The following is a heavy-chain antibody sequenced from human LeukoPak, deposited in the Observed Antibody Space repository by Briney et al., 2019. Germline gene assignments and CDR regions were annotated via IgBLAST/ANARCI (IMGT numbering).Heavy chain of an antibody. CDR2: ISAYNGNT. CDR1: GYTFTSYG. J-gene: IGHJ6*03. Sequence: ASVKVSCKASGYTFTSYGISWVRQAPGQGLEWMGWISAYNGNTNYAQKLQGRVTMTTDTSTSTAYMELRSLRSDDTAVYYCARDGPTDRITYYDFWSGDWLLYMDVWGKGTTVTVSS. D-gene: IGHD3-3*01. CDR3: ARDGPTDRITYYDFWSGDWLLYMDV. V-gene: IGHV1-18*01.